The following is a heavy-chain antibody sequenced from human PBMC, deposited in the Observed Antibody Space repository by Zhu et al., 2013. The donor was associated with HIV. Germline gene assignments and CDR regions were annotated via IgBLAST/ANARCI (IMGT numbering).Heavy chain of an antibody. CDR3: ASLSGSYFRALDM. D-gene: IGHD1-26*01. CDR1: GHTFSSYG. J-gene: IGHJ3*02. CDR2: ISAYNGNT. Sequence: QLVQSGAEVKKPGASVKVSCKASGHTFSSYGISWVRQAPGQGLEWMGWISAYNGNTNYAQKLQGRVTMTTDISTTTAYMELRSLRSDDTAVYYCASLSGSYFRALDMVGQGTMVTVSS. V-gene: IGHV1-18*01.